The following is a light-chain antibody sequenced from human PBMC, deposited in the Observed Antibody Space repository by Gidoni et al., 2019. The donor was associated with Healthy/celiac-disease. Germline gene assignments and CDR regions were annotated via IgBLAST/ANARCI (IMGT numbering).Light chain of an antibody. CDR1: QSISSY. V-gene: IGKV1-39*01. Sequence: IQMTQSPSSLSASVGDRVTITCRASQSISSYLNWYQQKPGKAPKLLIYAASSLQSGVPSRFSGSGSGTDFTLNISSLQPEDFATYYCQQSYSTLCTFGQGTKLEIK. J-gene: IGKJ2*02. CDR2: AAS. CDR3: QQSYSTLCT.